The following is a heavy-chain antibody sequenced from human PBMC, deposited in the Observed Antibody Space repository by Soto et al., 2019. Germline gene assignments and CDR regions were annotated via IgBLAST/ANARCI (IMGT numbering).Heavy chain of an antibody. Sequence: SVKVSCKASGCTFSSYAISWVRQAPGQGIEWMGGIIPIFGTANYAQKFQGRVTITADESTSTAYMELSSLRSEDTAVYFCARFLYDYVWGSPYGMDVWGQGTTVTVSS. J-gene: IGHJ6*02. CDR1: GCTFSSYA. D-gene: IGHD3-16*01. CDR3: ARFLYDYVWGSPYGMDV. V-gene: IGHV1-69*13. CDR2: IIPIFGTA.